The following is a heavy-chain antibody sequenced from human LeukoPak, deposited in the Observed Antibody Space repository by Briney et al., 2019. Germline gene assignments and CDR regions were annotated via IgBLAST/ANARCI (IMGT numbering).Heavy chain of an antibody. J-gene: IGHJ4*02. CDR1: GFSFSDCY. Sequence: GGLLRLSCAASGFSFSDCYMNWIRQAPGKGLEWVSYISSSSGYTNYADSVKGRFTISRDNAKNSLYLQMDSLRAEDTAVYYCARSKRGYPYYFEYWGQGTLVTVSS. D-gene: IGHD1-1*01. V-gene: IGHV3-11*03. CDR2: ISSSSGYT. CDR3: ARSKRGYPYYFEY.